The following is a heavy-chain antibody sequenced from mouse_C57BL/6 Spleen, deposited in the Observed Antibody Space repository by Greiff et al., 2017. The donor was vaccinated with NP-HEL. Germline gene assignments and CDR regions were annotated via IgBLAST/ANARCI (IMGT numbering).Heavy chain of an antibody. CDR2: IDPETGGT. Sequence: VKLQQSGAELVRPGASVTLSCKASGYTFTDYEMHWVKQTPVHGLEWIGAIDPETGGTAYNQKFKGKAILTADKSSSTAYMELRSLTSEDSAVYYCTRRDDGYYLYAMDYWGQGTSVTVSS. D-gene: IGHD2-3*01. J-gene: IGHJ4*01. CDR1: GYTFTDYE. V-gene: IGHV1-15*01. CDR3: TRRDDGYYLYAMDY.